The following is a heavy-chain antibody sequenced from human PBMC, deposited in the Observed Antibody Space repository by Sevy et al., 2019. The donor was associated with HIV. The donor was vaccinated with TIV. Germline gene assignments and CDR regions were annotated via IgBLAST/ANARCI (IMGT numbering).Heavy chain of an antibody. V-gene: IGHV3-30*18. D-gene: IGHD3-22*01. J-gene: IGHJ4*02. CDR3: AKAYHNAQTHVYDSSGYCLDY. Sequence: GGSLRLSCAASGFTFSSYGMHWVRQAPGKGLEWVAGISYDGSNKYYADSVKGRFTISRDNSKNTLYLQMNSLRAEDTAVYYCAKAYHNAQTHVYDSSGYCLDYWGQGTLVTVSS. CDR1: GFTFSSYG. CDR2: ISYDGSNK.